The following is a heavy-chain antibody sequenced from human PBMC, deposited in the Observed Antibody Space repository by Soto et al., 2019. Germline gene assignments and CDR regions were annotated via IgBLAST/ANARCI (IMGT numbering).Heavy chain of an antibody. Sequence: PSEALSLTGAFYGWAFSGYDWGWIRQPPGKGLEWIGEINHSGSTNYNPSLKSRVTISVDTSKNQFSLKLSSVTAADTAVYYCARVFVVRGVIPDEIYDAFDIWGQGTMVTVSS. D-gene: IGHD3-10*01. CDR2: INHSGST. CDR1: GWAFSGYD. V-gene: IGHV4-34*01. CDR3: ARVFVVRGVIPDEIYDAFDI. J-gene: IGHJ3*02.